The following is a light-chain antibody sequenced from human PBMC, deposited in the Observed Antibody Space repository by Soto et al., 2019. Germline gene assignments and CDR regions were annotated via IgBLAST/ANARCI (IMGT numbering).Light chain of an antibody. CDR3: QQYKSNLYG. V-gene: IGKV1-5*03. Sequence: DIQMTQSPSTLSASVGDRVTVTCRASQSGNNWLAWYQQKPGNAPKLLIYKASSLQSGVPSRFSGSGSGTEFTLIISRLQPDDFATYYCQQYKSNLYGFGQGTKREIK. CDR2: KAS. CDR1: QSGNNW. J-gene: IGKJ2*03.